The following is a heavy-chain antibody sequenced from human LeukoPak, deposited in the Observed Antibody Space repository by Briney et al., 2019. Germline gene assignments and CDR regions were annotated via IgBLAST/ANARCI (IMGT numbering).Heavy chain of an antibody. CDR3: AKDRVVVIRYNWFDP. D-gene: IGHD3-22*01. Sequence: GGSLRLSCAASGFTFSSYGMSWVRQAPGKGLEWVSAISGSGGSTYYADSVKGRFTISRDNSKNTLYLQMNSLRAEDTAVYYCAKDRVVVIRYNWFDPWGQGTLVTVSS. V-gene: IGHV3-23*01. J-gene: IGHJ5*02. CDR2: ISGSGGST. CDR1: GFTFSSYG.